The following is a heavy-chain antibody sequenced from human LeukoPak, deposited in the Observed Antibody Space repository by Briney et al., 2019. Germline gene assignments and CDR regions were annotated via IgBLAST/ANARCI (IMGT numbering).Heavy chain of an antibody. CDR2: IYHIGST. CDR1: GDSISSVQW. J-gene: IGHJ4*02. D-gene: IGHD6-13*01. Sequence: PSGTLSLTCAVSGDSISSVQWWSWVRQPPGKGLEWIGEIYHIGSTNYNPSLKSRVIISLDKSKNPFSPKLTSVTAADTALYYCAREQSPGIAAAGTSFDYWGQGTLVTVSS. V-gene: IGHV4-4*02. CDR3: AREQSPGIAAAGTSFDY.